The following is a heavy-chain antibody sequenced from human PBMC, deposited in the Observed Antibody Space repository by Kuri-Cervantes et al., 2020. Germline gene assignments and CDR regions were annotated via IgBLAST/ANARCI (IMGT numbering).Heavy chain of an antibody. CDR1: GFTFSSYG. CDR2: ISYDGSNK. V-gene: IGHV3-30*03. CDR3: ARFRTYYDILENPDFDY. J-gene: IGHJ4*02. Sequence: GESLKISCAASGFTFSSYGMHWVRQAPGKGLEWVAVISYDGSNKYYADSVKGRFTISRDNSKNTLYLQMNSLRAEDTAVYYCARFRTYYDILENPDFDYWGQGTLVTVSS. D-gene: IGHD3-9*01.